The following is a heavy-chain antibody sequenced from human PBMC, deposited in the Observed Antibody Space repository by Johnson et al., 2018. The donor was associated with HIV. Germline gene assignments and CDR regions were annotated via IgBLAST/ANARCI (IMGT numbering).Heavy chain of an antibody. Sequence: DVQVVESGGGVVRPGGSLRLSCAASGFTFDDYGMRWVRQAPGKGLEWVSGINWNGGSTGYADSVKGRFTISRDNAKNSLFLAMNSLRAEDTAVYYCAREAPQPSDAYDVWGRGTMVTVSS. V-gene: IGHV3-20*04. D-gene: IGHD5-18*01. CDR2: INWNGGST. J-gene: IGHJ3*01. CDR1: GFTFDDYG. CDR3: AREAPQPSDAYDV.